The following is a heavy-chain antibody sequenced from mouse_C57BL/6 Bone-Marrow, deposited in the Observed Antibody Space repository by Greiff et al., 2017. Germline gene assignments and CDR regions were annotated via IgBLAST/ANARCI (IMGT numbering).Heavy chain of an antibody. CDR1: GFTFSDYG. V-gene: IGHV5-15*01. J-gene: IGHJ4*01. Sequence: EVMLVESGGGLVQPGGSLKLSCAASGFTFSDYGMAWVRQAPRKGPEWVAFISNLAYSISYADTVTGRFTISRENAKNTLYLEMSSLRSEDTAMYYCARHVPSMDYWGQGTSVTVSS. CDR2: ISNLAYSI. CDR3: ARHVPSMDY.